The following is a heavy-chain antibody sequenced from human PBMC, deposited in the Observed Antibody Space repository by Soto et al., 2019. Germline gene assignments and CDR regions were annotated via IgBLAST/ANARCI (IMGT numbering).Heavy chain of an antibody. V-gene: IGHV4-4*02. Sequence: PSETLSLTCTVSGGSVSTSDWWAWVRQSPGKGLQWIGEVYQSGKTNYNPSLRSQVTISVDRSKSEFSLKVSWLTAADSAVYYCARLTSQGPRFDSWGQGRLVTVSS. J-gene: IGHJ4*02. CDR3: ARLTSQGPRFDS. CDR2: VYQSGKT. CDR1: GGSVSTSDW.